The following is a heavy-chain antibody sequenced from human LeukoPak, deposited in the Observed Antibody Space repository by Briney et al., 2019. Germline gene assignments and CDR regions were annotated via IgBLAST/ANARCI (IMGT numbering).Heavy chain of an antibody. Sequence: ASVKVSCKVSGYTLTELSMHWVRQAPGKGLEWMGGFDPEDGETIYAQKSQGRVTMTEDTSTDTAYMELSSLRSEDTAVYYCATDPYCSSTSCYTGGYWGQGTLVTVSS. CDR1: GYTLTELS. J-gene: IGHJ4*02. CDR2: FDPEDGET. V-gene: IGHV1-24*01. CDR3: ATDPYCSSTSCYTGGY. D-gene: IGHD2-2*01.